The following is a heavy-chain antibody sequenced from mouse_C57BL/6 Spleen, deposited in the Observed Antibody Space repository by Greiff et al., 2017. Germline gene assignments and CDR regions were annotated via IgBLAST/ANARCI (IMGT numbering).Heavy chain of an antibody. V-gene: IGHV1-80*01. CDR2: IYPGGGDT. Sequence: QVQLQQSGAELVKPGASVKISCKASGYAFSSYWMNWVQQRPGKGLEWIGQIYPGGGDTNYNGKFKGKATLTADKSSSTAYMQLSRLNSEDSAVXFCAGYYFGSSRYWYFDVWGTGTTVTVSS. CDR1: GYAFSSYW. D-gene: IGHD1-1*01. CDR3: AGYYFGSSRYWYFDV. J-gene: IGHJ1*03.